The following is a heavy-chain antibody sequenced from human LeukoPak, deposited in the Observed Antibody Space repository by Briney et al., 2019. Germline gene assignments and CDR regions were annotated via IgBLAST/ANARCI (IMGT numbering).Heavy chain of an antibody. CDR3: AGDNLVTYCSGGSCYYYGMDV. CDR2: IIPILGIA. V-gene: IGHV1-69*04. D-gene: IGHD2-15*01. CDR1: GGTFSSYA. J-gene: IGHJ6*02. Sequence: PVKVSCKASGGTFSSYAISWVRQAPGQGLEWMGRIIPILGIANYAQKLQGRVTMTTDTSTSTAYMELRSLRSDDTAVYYCAGDNLVTYCSGGSCYYYGMDVWGQGTTVTVSS.